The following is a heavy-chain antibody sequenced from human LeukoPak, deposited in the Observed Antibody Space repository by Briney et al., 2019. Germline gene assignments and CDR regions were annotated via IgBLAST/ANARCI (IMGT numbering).Heavy chain of an antibody. Sequence: ASVKVSCTTSGYTFTDYYMHWVRQAPGQGLEWMGWINPNSGGASSAQKFQGRVTMTRDTSITTVYMEVSWLASDDTAIYYCARADRLHGGPYLIGPWGQGTLVTVSS. J-gene: IGHJ5*02. CDR1: GYTFTDYY. D-gene: IGHD3-16*01. CDR2: INPNSGGA. V-gene: IGHV1-2*02. CDR3: ARADRLHGGPYLIGP.